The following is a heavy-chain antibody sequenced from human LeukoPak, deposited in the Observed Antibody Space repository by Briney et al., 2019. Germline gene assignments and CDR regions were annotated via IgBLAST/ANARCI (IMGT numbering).Heavy chain of an antibody. Sequence: PGGSLRLSCAASGFSFGSYGISGVRQVPGQGLEWVSYLNWNGGTTDYAESAKGGFTISRVNGMSSLYLQMNCLEAEDTALYYCARDYGSGSYYNGIYYWGQGTLVSVSS. CDR1: GFSFGSYG. CDR2: LNWNGGTT. D-gene: IGHD3-10*01. J-gene: IGHJ4*02. V-gene: IGHV3-20*04. CDR3: ARDYGSGSYYNGIYY.